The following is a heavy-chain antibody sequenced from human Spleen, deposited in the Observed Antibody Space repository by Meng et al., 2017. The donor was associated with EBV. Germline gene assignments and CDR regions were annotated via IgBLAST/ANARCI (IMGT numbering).Heavy chain of an antibody. Sequence: QLRWQRSALLLVNPPDALSLTVTFAGAFVHSDSYCWSWIRQTPGKGLEWIGFIYYSVITKYNPSLLSRVTMSLDTSKNQVSLTLNSVTAADTAMYYCAGEVWSGYYRADYWGQGTLVTVSS. D-gene: IGHD3-3*01. CDR3: AGEVWSGYYRADY. CDR1: GAFVHSDSYC. V-gene: IGHV4-61*01. J-gene: IGHJ4*02. CDR2: IYYSVIT.